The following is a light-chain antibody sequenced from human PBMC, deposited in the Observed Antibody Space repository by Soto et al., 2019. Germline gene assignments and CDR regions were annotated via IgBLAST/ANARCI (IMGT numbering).Light chain of an antibody. Sequence: EIVFTQSPGTLSLSPGEGATLSCRASQSVSRYLAWYQQQPGQAPRLLIYHASNRAPGIPARFSGSGSRTDSTLPISRLETEDFSVYYCQQRSNWPITFGQGTRLEIK. V-gene: IGKV3-11*01. CDR3: QQRSNWPIT. J-gene: IGKJ5*01. CDR2: HAS. CDR1: QSVSRY.